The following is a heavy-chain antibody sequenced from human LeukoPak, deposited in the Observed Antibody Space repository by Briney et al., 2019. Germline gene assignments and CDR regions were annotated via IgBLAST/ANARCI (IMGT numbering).Heavy chain of an antibody. V-gene: IGHV5-51*01. J-gene: IGHJ4*02. CDR1: GYSFTSYW. CDR3: GRTRAALYGDTEYFDY. D-gene: IGHD4-17*01. CDR2: IYPGDSDT. Sequence: GESLQISCKGSGYSFTSYWIGWVRQMPGKGLAWMGIIYPGDSDTRYSPSFQGQVTISADKSISTAYLQWSSLKASDTAMYYCGRTRAALYGDTEYFDYWGQGTLVTVSS.